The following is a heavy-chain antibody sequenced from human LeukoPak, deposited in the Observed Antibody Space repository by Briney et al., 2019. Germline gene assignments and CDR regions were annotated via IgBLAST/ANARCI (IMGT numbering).Heavy chain of an antibody. V-gene: IGHV4-61*02. J-gene: IGHJ4*02. CDR1: GGSISSGSYY. Sequence: SQTLSLTCTVSGGSISSGSYYWSWIRQPAGKGLEWIGLIYTTGSTNYNPSLKSRVTMSVDTSKNQFSLKLSSVTAADTAVYYCARDAYKYDSSGYYRFDYWGQGTLVTVSS. D-gene: IGHD3-22*01. CDR3: ARDAYKYDSSGYYRFDY. CDR2: IYTTGST.